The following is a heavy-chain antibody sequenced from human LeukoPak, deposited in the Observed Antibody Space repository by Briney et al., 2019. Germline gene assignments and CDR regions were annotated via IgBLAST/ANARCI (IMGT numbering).Heavy chain of an antibody. D-gene: IGHD3-16*01. CDR3: ANSGGLDH. CDR2: ISSSSSYI. V-gene: IGHV3-21*01. CDR1: GFTFNTYS. Sequence: GGSLRLSCAASGFTFNTYSMNWVRQAPGKGLEWVSSISSSSSYIYYADSVKGRFTISRDNAKNSLFLQMNSLRAEDTAVYYCANSGGLDHWDQGTLVTVSS. J-gene: IGHJ4*02.